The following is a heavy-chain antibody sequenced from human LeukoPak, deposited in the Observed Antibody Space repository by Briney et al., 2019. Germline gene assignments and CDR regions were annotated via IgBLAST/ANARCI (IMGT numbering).Heavy chain of an antibody. J-gene: IGHJ4*02. CDR2: INTDGSIT. D-gene: IGHD5-24*01. CDR1: GFTFSDYW. V-gene: IGHV3-74*01. CDR3: ANEIRPNDY. Sequence: SGGSLRLSCAASGFTFSDYWIHWVRQAPGKGLVWVSRINTDGSITNYADSVKGRFTISRDNSKNTLYLQMNSLRADDTAVYYCANEIRPNDYWGQGTLVTVSS.